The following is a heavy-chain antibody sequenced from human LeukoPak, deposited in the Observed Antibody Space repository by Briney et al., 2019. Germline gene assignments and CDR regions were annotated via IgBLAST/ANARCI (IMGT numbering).Heavy chain of an antibody. J-gene: IGHJ4*02. Sequence: SETLSLTCTVSGGSISSSSYYWGWIRQPPGKGLEWIGYIYYSGSTNYNPSLKSRVTISVDTSKNQFSLKLSSVTAADTAVYYCARGLTYSSSWYDYWGQGTLVTVSS. CDR3: ARGLTYSSSWYDY. CDR1: GGSISSSSYY. D-gene: IGHD6-13*01. CDR2: IYYSGST. V-gene: IGHV4-61*05.